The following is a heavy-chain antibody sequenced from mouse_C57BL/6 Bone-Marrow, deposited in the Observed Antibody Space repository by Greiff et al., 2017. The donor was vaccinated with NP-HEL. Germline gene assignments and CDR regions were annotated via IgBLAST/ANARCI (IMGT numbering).Heavy chain of an antibody. Sequence: EVKVVESGGGLVQPGGSLSLSCAASGFTFTDYYMSWVRQPPGKALEWLGFIRNKANGYTTEYSASVKGRFTISRDNSQSILYLQMNALGAEDSATYYCASYKESPYYYAMDYWGQGTSVTVSS. V-gene: IGHV7-3*01. CDR1: GFTFTDYY. CDR2: IRNKANGYTT. J-gene: IGHJ4*01. CDR3: ASYKESPYYYAMDY.